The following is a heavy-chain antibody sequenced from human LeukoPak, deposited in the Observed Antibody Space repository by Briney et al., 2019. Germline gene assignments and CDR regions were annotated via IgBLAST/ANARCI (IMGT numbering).Heavy chain of an antibody. CDR2: ISPGDSDT. V-gene: IGHV5-51*01. Sequence: GASLEISCKGSGYSFTSYWIGWVREMPGKGLELMWIISPGDSDTRYRPSFQAQVSISSDKSISTDYLQWSSLKASDNAMYYCARLAFGGVIDYWGKGALVTVSS. CDR1: GYSFTSYW. D-gene: IGHD3-16*02. CDR3: ARLAFGGVIDY. J-gene: IGHJ4*02.